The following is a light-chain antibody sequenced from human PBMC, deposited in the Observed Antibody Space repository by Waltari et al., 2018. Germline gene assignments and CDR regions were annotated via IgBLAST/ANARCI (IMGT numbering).Light chain of an antibody. Sequence: QSVLTQPPSASGAPGQSVTISCSGSSSNIGLNYVYWYQQVSGKAPKLLIYNNNQRPSGVPDRFSGSKSGTSASLAVSGLQSEDEADYYCSTWDRSLNDLLFGGGTRLTVL. J-gene: IGLJ2*01. CDR3: STWDRSLNDLL. CDR1: SSNIGLNY. CDR2: NNN. V-gene: IGLV1-47*02.